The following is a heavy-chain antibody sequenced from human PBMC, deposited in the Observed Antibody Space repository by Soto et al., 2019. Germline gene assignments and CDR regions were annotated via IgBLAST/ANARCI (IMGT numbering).Heavy chain of an antibody. CDR3: ATSRSFDY. CDR2: IKQDGSEQ. Sequence: GGSLRLSCAASGLTFSSYSMSWVRQVPGKGLEWVANIKQDGSEQYYVDSVMGRFTISRDNAKNSLYLQMNSLRAEDTAVYYCATSRSFDYWGQGALVTVSS. CDR1: GLTFSSYS. V-gene: IGHV3-7*02. D-gene: IGHD3-10*01. J-gene: IGHJ4*02.